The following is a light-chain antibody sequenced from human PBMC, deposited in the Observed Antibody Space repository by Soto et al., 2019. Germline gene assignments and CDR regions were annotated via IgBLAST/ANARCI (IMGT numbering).Light chain of an antibody. CDR1: QNINSW. CDR2: AAS. V-gene: IGKV1-12*01. CDR3: QQASSSPWT. Sequence: DIQMTQSPSSVSASVGARVTITCRASQNINSWLAWYQQRPGKAPKLLIYAASALQRGVPSRFSGGGSGTDFTLTISSLQPEDFATYYCQQASSSPWTFGQGTRVEIK. J-gene: IGKJ1*01.